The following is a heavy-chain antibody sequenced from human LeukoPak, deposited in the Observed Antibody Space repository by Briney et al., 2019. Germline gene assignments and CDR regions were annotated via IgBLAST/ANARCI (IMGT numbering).Heavy chain of an antibody. J-gene: IGHJ6*03. V-gene: IGHV4-61*02. CDR3: ARRGYCSGGSCYYYYYYYMDV. D-gene: IGHD2-15*01. Sequence: SETLSLTCTVSGGSISSGTYYWGWIRQPAGKGLEWIGRIYSSGSTNYNPSLKSRVTISVDTSKNQFSLKLSSVTAADTAVYYCARRGYCSGGSCYYYYYYYMDVWGKGTTVTVSS. CDR2: IYSSGST. CDR1: GGSISSGTYY.